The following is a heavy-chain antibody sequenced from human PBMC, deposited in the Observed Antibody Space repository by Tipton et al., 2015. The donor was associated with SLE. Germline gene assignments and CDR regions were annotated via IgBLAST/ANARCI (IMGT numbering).Heavy chain of an antibody. V-gene: IGHV4-38-2*01. Sequence: TLSLTCSVSGHSISRGFYWGGIRQSPGKGLEWIGNFYHRWTTYYNPSLKSRVTISADTSKNHLSLKLTSVTAADTAVYFCARSSSVRTLLWPTFAYWGQGALVTVSS. CDR1: GHSISRGFY. CDR3: ARSSSVRTLLWPTFAY. J-gene: IGHJ4*02. D-gene: IGHD2/OR15-2a*01. CDR2: FYHRWTT.